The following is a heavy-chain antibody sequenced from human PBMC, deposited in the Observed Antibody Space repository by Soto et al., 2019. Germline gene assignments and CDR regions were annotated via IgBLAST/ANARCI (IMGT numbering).Heavy chain of an antibody. J-gene: IGHJ5*02. Sequence: GGSLRLSCAASGFTFSSYAMSWVRQAPGKGLEWVSAISGSGGSTYYADSVKGRFTISRDNSKNTLYLQMNSLRAEDTAVYYCAKDGVAVVAATKWFDPWGQGTLVTVSS. CDR2: ISGSGGST. CDR1: GFTFSSYA. V-gene: IGHV3-23*01. CDR3: AKDGVAVVAATKWFDP. D-gene: IGHD2-15*01.